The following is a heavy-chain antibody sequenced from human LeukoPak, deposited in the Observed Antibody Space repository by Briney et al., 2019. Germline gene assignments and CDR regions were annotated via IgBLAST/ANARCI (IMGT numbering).Heavy chain of an antibody. J-gene: IGHJ4*02. Sequence: GASVKVSCKASGYTFTGYYMNWVRQAPGQGLEWMGRINPNSGGTNYAQKFKGRVTMTRDTSISTAYMELNGLRSDDTAVYYCARGVREYSSPSGFDYWGQGTLVTVS. CDR2: INPNSGGT. D-gene: IGHD6-6*01. V-gene: IGHV1-2*06. CDR1: GYTFTGYY. CDR3: ARGVREYSSPSGFDY.